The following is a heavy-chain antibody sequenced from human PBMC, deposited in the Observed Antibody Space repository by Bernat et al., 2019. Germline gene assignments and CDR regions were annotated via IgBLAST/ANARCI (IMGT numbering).Heavy chain of an antibody. V-gene: IGHV3-15*01. D-gene: IGHD2-21*02. Sequence: EVQLVESGGGLVKPGGSLRLSCAASGFTFSNAWMSWVRQAPGKGLEWVGRIKSKTDGGTTDYAAPVKGRFTISRDDSTNTLYLQMNSLKTQDTAVYYGTTDTSTSDSGGDCRVSYYYYGMDVWGQGTTVTVSS. CDR3: TTDTSTSDSGGDCRVSYYYYGMDV. CDR1: GFTFSNAW. J-gene: IGHJ6*02. CDR2: IKSKTDGGTT.